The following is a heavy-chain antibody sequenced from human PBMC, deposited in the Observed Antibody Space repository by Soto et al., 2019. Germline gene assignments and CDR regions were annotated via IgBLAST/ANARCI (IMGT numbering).Heavy chain of an antibody. J-gene: IGHJ4*02. D-gene: IGHD6-19*01. CDR3: ERDVYRSGQLET. CDR2: IIPIFGTA. V-gene: IGHV1-69*06. CDR1: LGTFSIYA. Sequence: SVXVSFKSCLGTFSIYAIIFFLQAPGQGLECMGGIIPIFGTANYAQKFQGRVTITADKSTSTAYMELSSLRSEDTAVYYCERDVYRSGQLETWGQGTLV.